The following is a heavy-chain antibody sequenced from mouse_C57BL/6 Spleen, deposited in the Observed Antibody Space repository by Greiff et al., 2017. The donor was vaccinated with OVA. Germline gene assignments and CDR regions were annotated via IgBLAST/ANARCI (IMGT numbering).Heavy chain of an antibody. CDR2: IYPGDGDT. V-gene: IGHV1-82*01. CDR3: ARSGDGYYGGAMDY. D-gene: IGHD2-3*01. J-gene: IGHJ4*01. CDR1: GYAFSSSW. Sequence: VQLQQSGPELVKPGASVKISCKASGYAFSSSWMNWVKQRPGKGLEWIGRIYPGDGDTNYNGKFKGKATLTADKSSSTAYMQLSSLTSEDSAVYFGARSGDGYYGGAMDYWGQGTSVTVSS.